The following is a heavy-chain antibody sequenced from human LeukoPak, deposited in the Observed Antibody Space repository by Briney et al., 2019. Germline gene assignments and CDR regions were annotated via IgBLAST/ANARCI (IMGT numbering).Heavy chain of an antibody. V-gene: IGHV3-11*01. CDR3: VRGGDYAGIAARHDF. Sequence: GGSLRLSCVASGFTFSDYYMSWIRQAPGKGLEWVSYVSVRGITINYADSVKGRFTISRDDAKNSLYLQMNSLRADDAALYYCVRGGDYAGIAARHDFWGRGTLVTVSS. CDR2: VSVRGITI. J-gene: IGHJ4*02. D-gene: IGHD4-23*01. CDR1: GFTFSDYY.